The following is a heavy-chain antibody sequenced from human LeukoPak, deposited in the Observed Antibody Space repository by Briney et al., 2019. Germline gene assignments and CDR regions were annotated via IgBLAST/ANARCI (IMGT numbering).Heavy chain of an antibody. Sequence: GTSVKVSCKASGFTFTSSAMQWVRQARGQRLEWIGWIVVGSGSTNYAQKFQERVTITRDMSTSTAYMELSSLRSEDTAVYYCAAGSILRYFDWFPPEGYWGQGTLVTVLS. D-gene: IGHD3-9*01. V-gene: IGHV1-58*02. J-gene: IGHJ4*02. CDR3: AAGSILRYFDWFPPEGY. CDR2: IVVGSGST. CDR1: GFTFTSSA.